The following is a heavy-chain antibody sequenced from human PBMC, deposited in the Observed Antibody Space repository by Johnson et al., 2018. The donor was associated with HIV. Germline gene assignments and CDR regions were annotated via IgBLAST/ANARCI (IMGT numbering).Heavy chain of an antibody. J-gene: IGHJ3*02. CDR1: GFTFSSYA. D-gene: IGHD4-11*01. Sequence: QVQLVESGGGVVQPGRSPRLSCAASGFTFSSYAMHWVRQAPGKGLEWVAVISYDGSNKYYADSVKGRFTISRDNSKNTLYLQMNTLRAEDAAVYYCAKGWDPMTTVNTFAFDIWGQGTMVTVSS. CDR2: ISYDGSNK. CDR3: AKGWDPMTTVNTFAFDI. V-gene: IGHV3-30*04.